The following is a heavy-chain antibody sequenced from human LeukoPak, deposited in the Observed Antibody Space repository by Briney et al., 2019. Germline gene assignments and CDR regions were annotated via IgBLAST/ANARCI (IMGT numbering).Heavy chain of an antibody. Sequence: ASVKVSCKASGYTFIDYYIHWVRQAPAQGLDWMGWINPNSGGTNYAQTFQGRVTMTRHTSISTAYMELSRLRSGDTAVYYCAREHSSSSGKVFDYWGQGTLVTVSS. CDR3: AREHSSSSGKVFDY. CDR1: GYTFIDYY. V-gene: IGHV1-2*02. D-gene: IGHD6-6*01. J-gene: IGHJ4*02. CDR2: INPNSGGT.